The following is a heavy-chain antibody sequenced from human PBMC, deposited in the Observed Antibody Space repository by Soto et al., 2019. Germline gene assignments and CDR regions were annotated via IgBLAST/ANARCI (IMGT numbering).Heavy chain of an antibody. Sequence: ASVKVSCKASGGTFSSYAISWVRQAPGQGLEWMGGIIAIFGTANYAQKFQGRVTITADEFTSTVYMELSSLRSDDTAVYYCARERGGAIIVGVTGTFDVWGQGTMVTVSS. D-gene: IGHD1-26*01. CDR2: IIAIFGTA. CDR1: GGTFSSYA. J-gene: IGHJ3*01. CDR3: ARERGGAIIVGVTGTFDV. V-gene: IGHV1-69*13.